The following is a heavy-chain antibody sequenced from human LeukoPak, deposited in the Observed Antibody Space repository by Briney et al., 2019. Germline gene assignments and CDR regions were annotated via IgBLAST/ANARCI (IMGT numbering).Heavy chain of an antibody. CDR2: ISGSGGST. V-gene: IGHV3-23*01. D-gene: IGHD6-13*01. CDR1: GFTFSSYA. J-gene: IGHJ4*02. CDR3: AKDVYSSSSPKKFDY. Sequence: TGGSLRLSCAASGFTFSSYAMSWVRQAPGKGLEWVSAISGSGGSTYYADSVKGRFTISRDNSKNTLYLQMNSLRAEDTAVYYCAKDVYSSSSPKKFDYWGQGTLVTVSS.